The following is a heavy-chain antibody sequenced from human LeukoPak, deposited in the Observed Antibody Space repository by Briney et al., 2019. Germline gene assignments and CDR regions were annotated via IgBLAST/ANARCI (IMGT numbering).Heavy chain of an antibody. CDR3: AKDLAVVTDVRTEVANWNYYYYYMDV. Sequence: GGSLRLSRAAPGFTFDDYTMHWVRQAPGKGLEWVSLIGWDGGSTYSADSVKGRFTISRDNSKNSLYLQMNSLRTEDTALYYCAKDLAVVTDVRTEVANWNYYYYYMDVWGKGATVTVSS. J-gene: IGHJ6*03. CDR2: IGWDGGST. CDR1: GFTFDDYT. V-gene: IGHV3-43*01. D-gene: IGHD4-23*01.